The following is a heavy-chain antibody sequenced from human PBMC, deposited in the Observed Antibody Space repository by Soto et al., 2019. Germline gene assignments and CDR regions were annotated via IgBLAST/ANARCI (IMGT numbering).Heavy chain of an antibody. Sequence: EVQLVESGGGLVQPGGSLRLSCAASGFTFSSYEMNWVRQAPGKGLEWVSYISSSGYTIYYADSVKGRFTISRDNAKNSLYRQMTSLGAEDTAVYYCARGQYSSGGGYFDYWGQGTLVTVSS. V-gene: IGHV3-48*03. CDR1: GFTFSSYE. CDR2: ISSSGYTI. CDR3: ARGQYSSGGGYFDY. D-gene: IGHD6-19*01. J-gene: IGHJ4*02.